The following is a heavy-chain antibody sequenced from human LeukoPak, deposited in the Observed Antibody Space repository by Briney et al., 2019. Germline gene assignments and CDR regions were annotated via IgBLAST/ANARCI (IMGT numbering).Heavy chain of an antibody. V-gene: IGHV1-2*02. D-gene: IGHD1-26*01. J-gene: IGHJ4*02. CDR1: GYTFTGYY. CDR2: INPNSGGT. Sequence: GASVKVSCKASGYTFTGYYMHWVRQAPGQGLEWMGWINPNSGGTNYAQKFQGRVTMTRDTSISTAYMELSRLRSDDTAVYYCARPERISGGWEPPGYWGQGTLVTVSS. CDR3: ARPERISGGWEPPGY.